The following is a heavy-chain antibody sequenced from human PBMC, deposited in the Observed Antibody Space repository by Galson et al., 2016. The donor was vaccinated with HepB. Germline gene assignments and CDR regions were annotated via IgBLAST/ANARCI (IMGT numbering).Heavy chain of an antibody. J-gene: IGHJ4*02. CDR1: GASISSGTYY. V-gene: IGHV4-61*02. Sequence: TLSLTCTVSGASISSGTYYWSWIRQPAGKGLEWIGRIYTSGSTNYNPSLKSRVTISVDTSKNQFSLKLSSVTAADTAVYYCARGGLRLDYWGQGTLVTVSS. CDR2: IYTSGST. CDR3: ARGGLRLDY.